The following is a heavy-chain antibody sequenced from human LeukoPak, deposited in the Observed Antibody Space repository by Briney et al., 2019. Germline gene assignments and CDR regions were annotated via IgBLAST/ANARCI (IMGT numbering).Heavy chain of an antibody. CDR2: ISGSGGST. Sequence: GGSLRLSCAASGFTFSSYAMSWVRQDPGKGLEWVSAISGSGGSTYYADSVKGRFTISRDNSKNTLYLQMNSLRAEDTAVYYCARTVVVVAATNGLGDYWGQGTLVTVSS. J-gene: IGHJ4*02. V-gene: IGHV3-23*01. CDR1: GFTFSSYA. D-gene: IGHD2-15*01. CDR3: ARTVVVVAATNGLGDY.